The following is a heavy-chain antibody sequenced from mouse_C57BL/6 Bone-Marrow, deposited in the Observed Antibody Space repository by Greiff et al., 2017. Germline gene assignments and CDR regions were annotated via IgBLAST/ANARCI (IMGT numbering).Heavy chain of an antibody. Sequence: QVQLQQSGAELVRPGTSVKVSCKASGYAFTNYLIEWVKQRPGQGLEWIGVINPGSGGTNYNEKFKGKATLTADKSSSTAYMQLSSLTSEDSAVXFCARRGVYYGSSPYWYFDVWGTGTTVTVSS. D-gene: IGHD1-1*01. CDR1: GYAFTNYL. V-gene: IGHV1-54*01. CDR2: INPGSGGT. J-gene: IGHJ1*03. CDR3: ARRGVYYGSSPYWYFDV.